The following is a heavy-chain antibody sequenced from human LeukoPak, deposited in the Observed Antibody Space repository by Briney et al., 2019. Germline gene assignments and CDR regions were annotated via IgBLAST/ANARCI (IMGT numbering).Heavy chain of an antibody. V-gene: IGHV1-18*01. CDR1: GYTFTNYG. Sequence: ASVKVSCKASGYTFTNYGISWVRQAPGQGLEWMGWISIYNGNTDYAQKLRGRVTITTDTSTSTAYMELRSLRPDDTAVYYCARITYDFWSGYYMPDDPWGQGTLVTVSS. CDR2: ISIYNGNT. J-gene: IGHJ5*02. CDR3: ARITYDFWSGYYMPDDP. D-gene: IGHD3-3*01.